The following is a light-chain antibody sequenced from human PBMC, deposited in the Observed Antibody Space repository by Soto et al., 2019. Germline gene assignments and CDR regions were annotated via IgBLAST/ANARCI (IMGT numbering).Light chain of an antibody. J-gene: IGKJ3*01. V-gene: IGKV1-27*01. CDR1: QGISNY. CDR2: AAS. CDR3: QTYNSSPFT. Sequence: DIQMTQSPSSLSASVGDRVTITCRASQGISNYLAWYQQKPGKVPKLLIYAASTLQSGVPSRFGVSRSWTDFTLTISSLQPEDGATYYCQTYNSSPFTFGPGTKVAIK.